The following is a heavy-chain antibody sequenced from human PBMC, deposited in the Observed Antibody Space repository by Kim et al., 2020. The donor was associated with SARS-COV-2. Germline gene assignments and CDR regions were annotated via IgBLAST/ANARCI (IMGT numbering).Heavy chain of an antibody. V-gene: IGHV3-66*01. CDR3: ARSPQYYYDSSGYFDY. Sequence: VKGRFTISRDNSKNTLYLQMNSLRAEDTAVYYCARSPQYYYDSSGYFDYWGQGTLVTVSS. J-gene: IGHJ4*02. D-gene: IGHD3-22*01.